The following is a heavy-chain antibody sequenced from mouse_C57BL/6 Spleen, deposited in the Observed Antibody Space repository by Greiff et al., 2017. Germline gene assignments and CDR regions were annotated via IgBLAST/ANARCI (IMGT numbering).Heavy chain of an antibody. CDR3: ARPLYYGSSYAMDY. V-gene: IGHV2-6*03. Sequence: QVQLKESGPGLVAPSQSLSITCTVSGFSLTSYGVHWVRQPPGKGLEWLVVIWSDGSTTYNSALKSRLSISKDNSKSQVFLKMNSLPTDDTAMYYCARPLYYGSSYAMDYWGQGTSVTVSS. CDR1: GFSLTSYG. D-gene: IGHD1-1*01. CDR2: IWSDGST. J-gene: IGHJ4*01.